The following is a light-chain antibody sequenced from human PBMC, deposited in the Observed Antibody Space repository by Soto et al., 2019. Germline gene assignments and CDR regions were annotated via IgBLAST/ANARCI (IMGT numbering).Light chain of an antibody. CDR3: QVWDSSTVV. CDR1: NIGSKN. Sequence: SYELTQPLSVSVALGQTARIPCGGNNIGSKNVHWYQQKPGQAPVLVIYRDSNRPSGIPERFSGSNSGQTATLTISRAQAGDEADYYCQVWDSSTVVLGGGTKVTVL. CDR2: RDS. V-gene: IGLV3-9*01. J-gene: IGLJ2*01.